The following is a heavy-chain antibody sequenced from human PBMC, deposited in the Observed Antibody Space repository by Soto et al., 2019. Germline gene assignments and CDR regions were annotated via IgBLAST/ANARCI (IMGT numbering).Heavy chain of an antibody. CDR3: ARDGPATAFYYFDY. V-gene: IGHV3-30-3*01. CDR1: GFTFSSYA. D-gene: IGHD2-2*01. CDR2: ISYDGSNK. J-gene: IGHJ4*02. Sequence: GGSLRLSCAASGFTFSSYAMHWVRQAPGKGLEWVAVISYDGSNKYYADSVKGRFTISRDNSKNTLYLQMNSLRAEDTAVYYCARDGPATAFYYFDYCHQGTLVTVSS.